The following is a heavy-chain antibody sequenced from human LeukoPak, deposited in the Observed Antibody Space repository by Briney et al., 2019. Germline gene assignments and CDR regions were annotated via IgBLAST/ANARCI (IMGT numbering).Heavy chain of an antibody. CDR1: GFTFSSYW. CDR3: ATTVAGYFDY. V-gene: IGHV3-7*01. J-gene: IGHJ4*02. D-gene: IGHD6-19*01. CDR2: IKQDGSEK. Sequence: GGSLRLSCAASGFTFSSYWMSWVRQAPGKGLEWVANIKQDGSEKYYVDSMKGRSTISRDNAKSSLYLQMNSLRAEDTAVYYCATTVAGYFDYWGQGTLVTVSS.